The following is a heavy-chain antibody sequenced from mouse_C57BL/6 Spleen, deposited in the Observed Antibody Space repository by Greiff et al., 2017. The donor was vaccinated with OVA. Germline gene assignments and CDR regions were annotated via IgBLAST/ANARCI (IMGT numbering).Heavy chain of an antibody. Sequence: VKLVESGAELVRPGASVTLSCKASGYTFPDYEMHWVKQTPVHGLEWIGAIDPETGGTAYNQKFKGKAILTADKSSSTAYMELRSLTSEDSAVYYCTRGNYGNYWYFDVWGTGTTVTVSS. V-gene: IGHV1-15*01. CDR1: GYTFPDYE. D-gene: IGHD2-1*01. CDR2: IDPETGGT. J-gene: IGHJ1*03. CDR3: TRGNYGNYWYFDV.